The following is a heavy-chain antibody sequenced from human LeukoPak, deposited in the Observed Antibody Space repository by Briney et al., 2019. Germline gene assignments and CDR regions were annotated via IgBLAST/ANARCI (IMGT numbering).Heavy chain of an antibody. CDR1: GFTFGSYS. D-gene: IGHD1-26*01. V-gene: IGHV3-21*04. CDR2: IDSNSNFM. Sequence: GGSLRLSCAASGFTFGSYSMTWVRQAPGKGLEWVSLIDSNSNFMNYADSVKGRFTISRDNSKNSLYLQMNSLRTEDTALYYCAKEKSGSYYFDYWGQGTLVTVSS. J-gene: IGHJ4*02. CDR3: AKEKSGSYYFDY.